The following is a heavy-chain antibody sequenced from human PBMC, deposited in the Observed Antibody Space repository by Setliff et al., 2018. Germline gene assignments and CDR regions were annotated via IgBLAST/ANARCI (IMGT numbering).Heavy chain of an antibody. CDR1: GDSISSDSYY. J-gene: IGHJ5*02. CDR3: ARAGPTVTFFRVLVISWWDP. CDR2: FHTGGST. D-gene: IGHD3-3*01. V-gene: IGHV4-61*09. Sequence: SETLSLTCTVSGDSISSDSYYWTWIRQPAGKGLEWIGHFHTGGSTNYNRSLRSRVSISVDTSKNQFSLKLSSVTAADTATYYGARAGPTVTFFRVLVISWWDPWGQGSLVTVSS.